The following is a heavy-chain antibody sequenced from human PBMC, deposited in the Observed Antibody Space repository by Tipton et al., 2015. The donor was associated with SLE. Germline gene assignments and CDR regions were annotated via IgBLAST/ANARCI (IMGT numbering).Heavy chain of an antibody. CDR1: GDSISNNNYY. D-gene: IGHD3-3*01. J-gene: IGHJ5*02. V-gene: IGHV4-39*01. CDR3: ARHYGSITILEWSNWFDP. Sequence: TLSLTCALSGDSISNNNYYWGWIRQPPGKGLEWIGSIYYSGSTYYNPSLKSRVTISVDTSKNQFSLKLSSVTAADTAVYYCARHYGSITILEWSNWFDPWGQGTLVTVSS. CDR2: IYYSGST.